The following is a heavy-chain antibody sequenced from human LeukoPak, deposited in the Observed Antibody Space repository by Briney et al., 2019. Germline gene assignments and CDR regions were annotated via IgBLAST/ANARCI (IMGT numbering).Heavy chain of an antibody. Sequence: GSLRLSCAASGFTFSNAWMTWVRQAPGKGLEWIGRIYTSGSTNYHPSLKSRVTTSVDTSKNQFSLKLSSVTAADTAVYYCAREVITFGGVIADFDYWGQGTLVTVSS. CDR3: AREVITFGGVIADFDY. CDR1: GFTFSNAW. J-gene: IGHJ4*02. CDR2: IYTSGST. V-gene: IGHV4-4*07. D-gene: IGHD3-16*02.